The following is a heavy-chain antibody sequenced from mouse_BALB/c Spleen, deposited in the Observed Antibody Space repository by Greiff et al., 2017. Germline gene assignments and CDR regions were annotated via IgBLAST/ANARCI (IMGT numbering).Heavy chain of an antibody. CDR3: TRWDDYDGFAY. Sequence: VQLQQSGTVLARPGASVKMSCKASGYTFTSYWMHWVKQRPGQGLEWIGAIYPGNSDTSYNQKFKGKAKLTAVTSTSTAYMELSSLTNEDSAVYYCTRWDDYDGFAYWGQGTLVTVSA. CDR2: IYPGNSDT. CDR1: GYTFTSYW. V-gene: IGHV1-5*01. J-gene: IGHJ3*01. D-gene: IGHD2-4*01.